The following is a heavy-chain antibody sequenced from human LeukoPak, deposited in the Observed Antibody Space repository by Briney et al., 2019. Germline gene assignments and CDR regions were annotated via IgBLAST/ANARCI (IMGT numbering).Heavy chain of an antibody. D-gene: IGHD3-22*01. J-gene: IGHJ4*02. CDR3: ARDYDSSGYSRYFDY. CDR2: INPNSGGT. CDR1: GYTFTGYY. V-gene: IGHV1-2*02. Sequence: GASVKVSCKASGYTFTGYYMHWVRQAPGQGLEWMRWINPNSGGTNYAQKFQGRVTMTRDTSISTAYMELSRLRSDDTAVYYCARDYDSSGYSRYFDYWGQGTLVTVSS.